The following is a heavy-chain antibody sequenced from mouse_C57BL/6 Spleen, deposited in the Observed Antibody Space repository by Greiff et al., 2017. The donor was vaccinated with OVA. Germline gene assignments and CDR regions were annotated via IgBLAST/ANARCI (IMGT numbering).Heavy chain of an antibody. CDR2: IYPGDGDT. J-gene: IGHJ2*01. CDR1: GYAFSSSW. CDR3: ARSTTVVEGDY. Sequence: VKLQESGPELVKPGASVKISCKASGYAFSSSWMNWVKQRPGKGLEWIGRIYPGDGDTTYNGKFKGKATLTADKSSSTAYMQLSSLTSEDSAVYCCARSTTVVEGDYWGQGTTRTGSS. V-gene: IGHV1-82*01. D-gene: IGHD1-1*01.